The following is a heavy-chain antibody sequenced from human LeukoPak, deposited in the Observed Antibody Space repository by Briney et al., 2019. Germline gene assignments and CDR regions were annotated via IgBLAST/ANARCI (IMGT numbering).Heavy chain of an antibody. CDR3: ARGSGYDYVDY. D-gene: IGHD5-12*01. CDR1: GFTFSSYE. CDR2: IASSSGYI. V-gene: IGHV3-21*01. Sequence: GGSLRLSCAASGFTFSSYEMNWVRQTPGKGLEWVSAIASSSGYIYYADSVKGRFTISRDNAKNSLYLQMNSLRTEDTAVYYCARGSGYDYVDYWGQGTLVTVSS. J-gene: IGHJ4*02.